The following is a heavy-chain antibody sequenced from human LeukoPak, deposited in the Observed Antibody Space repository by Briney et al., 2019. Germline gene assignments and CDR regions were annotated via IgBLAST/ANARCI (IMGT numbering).Heavy chain of an antibody. CDR1: GFTFSSYA. D-gene: IGHD1-1*01. J-gene: IGHJ3*02. CDR2: ISYDGSNK. CDR3: ARDSGWNGPFDI. V-gene: IGHV3-30-3*01. Sequence: GGSLRLSCAASGFTFSSYAMHWVRQAPGKGLEWVAVISYDGSNKYYADSVKGRFTISRDNSKNTLYLQMNSLRAEDTAVYYCARDSGWNGPFDIWGQGTMVTVSS.